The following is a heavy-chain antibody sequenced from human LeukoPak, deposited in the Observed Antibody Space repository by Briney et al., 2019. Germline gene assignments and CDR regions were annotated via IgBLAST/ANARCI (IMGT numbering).Heavy chain of an antibody. D-gene: IGHD4-17*01. CDR1: DDSFSSHY. Sequence: LETLSLTCAVSDDSFSSHYWTWIRQPPGRGLEWIGYISYIGSTNYNPSLKSRVTISIDTSKNQFSLKLSSVTAADTAVYYCARDLVTVTKGFDIWGQGTMVSVSS. V-gene: IGHV4-59*11. CDR2: ISYIGST. J-gene: IGHJ3*02. CDR3: ARDLVTVTKGFDI.